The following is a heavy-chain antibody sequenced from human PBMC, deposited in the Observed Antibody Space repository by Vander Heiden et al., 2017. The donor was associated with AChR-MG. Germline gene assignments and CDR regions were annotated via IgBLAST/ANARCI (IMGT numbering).Heavy chain of an antibody. V-gene: IGHV3-21*01. CDR2: ISSSSSYI. CDR1: GFTFSCYS. Sequence: EVQLVVSGGGLVKPGGSLRLPCAASGFTFSCYSMNWVRQAPGKGLEWVASISSSSSYIYYADSVKGRFTISRDNAKNSLYLQMNSLRAEDTAVYYCARDSFRGDTPQPYYFDYWGQGTLVTVSS. D-gene: IGHD3-16*01. CDR3: ARDSFRGDTPQPYYFDY. J-gene: IGHJ4*02.